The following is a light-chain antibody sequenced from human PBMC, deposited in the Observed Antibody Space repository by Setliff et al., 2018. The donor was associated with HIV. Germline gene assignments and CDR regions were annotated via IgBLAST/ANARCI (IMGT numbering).Light chain of an antibody. CDR3: QVWDSASDLRNV. J-gene: IGLJ1*01. V-gene: IGLV3-21*04. CDR1: NIGSKT. CDR2: YDT. Sequence: SYELTQPPSVSVAPGKTARITCGGNNIGSKTVHWYQQKAGQAPALVIYYDTDRPSGIPERFSGSNSGNTATLTINRVEAGDEADYYCQVWDSASDLRNVFGTGTKVTVL.